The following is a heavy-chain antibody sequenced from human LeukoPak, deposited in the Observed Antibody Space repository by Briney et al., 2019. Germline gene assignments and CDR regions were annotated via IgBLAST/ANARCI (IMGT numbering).Heavy chain of an antibody. V-gene: IGHV4-34*01. CDR1: GVSFSGYY. CDR2: INHSGST. Sequence: SETLSLTCAVYGVSFSGYYWSWIRQPPGKGLEWIGEINHSGSTNYNPSRKSRVTISVDTSKNQFSLKLSSVTAAATAVYYCCLFYDSTYYFDYWGQGTLVTVSS. CDR3: CLFYDSTYYFDY. J-gene: IGHJ4*02. D-gene: IGHD3-22*01.